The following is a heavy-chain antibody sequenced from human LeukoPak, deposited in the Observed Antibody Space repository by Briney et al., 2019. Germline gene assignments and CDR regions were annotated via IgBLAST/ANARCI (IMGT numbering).Heavy chain of an antibody. CDR2: ISYSGNT. CDR1: GGSISNPNKY. CDR3: ARARPNSSSWLDAFDI. J-gene: IGHJ3*02. D-gene: IGHD6-13*01. Sequence: SETLSLTCSVSGGSISNPNKYWGWIRQPPGKGLEWIGGISYSGNTYYNPSLKTPVTISVDTSENQFSLRLSSVTAADTAVYYCARARPNSSSWLDAFDIWGQGTMVTVSS. V-gene: IGHV4-39*07.